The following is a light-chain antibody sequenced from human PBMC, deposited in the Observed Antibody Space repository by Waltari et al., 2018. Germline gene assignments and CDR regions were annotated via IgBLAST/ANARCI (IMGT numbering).Light chain of an antibody. J-gene: IGLJ3*02. CDR1: GSNIGAGFD. V-gene: IGLV1-40*01. Sequence: QSVLTQAPSMSGAPGPRVTISCTGSGSNIGAGFDVHWYQQLPRAAPKLLIYGSTSRPLGVPDRFFGSTSGTSASLVIIGLQPEDEAVYYCQSYDTSLSVVFGGGTKLTVL. CDR2: GST. CDR3: QSYDTSLSVV.